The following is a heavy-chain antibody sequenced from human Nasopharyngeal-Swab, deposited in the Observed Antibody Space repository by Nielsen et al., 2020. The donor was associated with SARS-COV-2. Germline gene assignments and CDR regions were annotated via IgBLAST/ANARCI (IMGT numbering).Heavy chain of an antibody. CDR1: GFTYSTYA. Sequence: GESLKISCVASGFTYSTYAMSWVRQAPGKGLEWVSGISGSGGNTYYADSVKGRFTISRDNSMETLYLQMNSLRVEDTAVYYCEKGVGYGDTGCFDEWGQGTLVTASS. D-gene: IGHD4-17*01. CDR3: EKGVGYGDTGCFDE. V-gene: IGHV3-23*01. CDR2: ISGSGGNT. J-gene: IGHJ4*02.